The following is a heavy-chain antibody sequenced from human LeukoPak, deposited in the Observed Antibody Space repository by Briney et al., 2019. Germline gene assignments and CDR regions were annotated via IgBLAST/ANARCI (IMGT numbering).Heavy chain of an antibody. CDR2: IKPDGTKK. CDR3: ATAPAAADSW. D-gene: IGHD6-13*01. J-gene: IGHJ4*02. V-gene: IGHV3-7*01. Sequence: PGGSLRLSCAASGFTFGRFWMTWVRQAPGKGLEWVANIKPDGTKKTYVDSVKGRFIISRDNAKNSLYLQMNSLRADDTVVYYCATAPAAADSWWGQGTLVAVSS. CDR1: GFTFGRFW.